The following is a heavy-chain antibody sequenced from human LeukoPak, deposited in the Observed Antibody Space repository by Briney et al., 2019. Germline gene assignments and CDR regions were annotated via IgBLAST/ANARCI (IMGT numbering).Heavy chain of an antibody. J-gene: IGHJ4*02. Sequence: GRSLRLSCAASGFTFSSYAMHWVRQVPGKGLEWVAVISYDGSNKYYADSVKGRFTISRDNSKNTLYLQMNSLRAEDTAVYYCARGNTPGYSSSPLGYWGQGTLVTVSS. CDR1: GFTFSSYA. CDR2: ISYDGSNK. D-gene: IGHD6-13*01. V-gene: IGHV3-30-3*01. CDR3: ARGNTPGYSSSPLGY.